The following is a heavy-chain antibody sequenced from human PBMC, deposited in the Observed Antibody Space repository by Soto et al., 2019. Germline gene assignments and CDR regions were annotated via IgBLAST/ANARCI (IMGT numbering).Heavy chain of an antibody. CDR3: ARHPARIADIGWFAP. CDR1: GFTFSSYS. Sequence: EVQLVESGGGLVQPGGSLRLSCAASGFTFSSYSMNWVRQAPGKGLEWVSYISSSSSTIYYADSVKGRFTISRANPKNSLYLQMNTLTAEDTAVYYCARHPARIADIGWFAPWGQGTLVTVSS. CDR2: ISSSSSTI. J-gene: IGHJ5*02. D-gene: IGHD3-16*02. V-gene: IGHV3-48*01.